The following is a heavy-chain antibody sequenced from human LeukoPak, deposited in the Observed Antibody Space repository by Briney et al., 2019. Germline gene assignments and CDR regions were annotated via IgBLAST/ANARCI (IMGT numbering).Heavy chain of an antibody. J-gene: IGHJ6*02. CDR1: GGTFSSYA. Sequence: SVKVSCKASGGTFSSYAISWVRQAPGQGLEWMGGIIPIFGTANYAQKFQGRVTITADESTSTAYMELSSLRSEDTAVYYCARGWKLPYYYYYGMDVWGQGTTVTVSS. CDR2: IIPIFGTA. V-gene: IGHV1-69*13. CDR3: ARGWKLPYYYYYGMDV. D-gene: IGHD1-26*01.